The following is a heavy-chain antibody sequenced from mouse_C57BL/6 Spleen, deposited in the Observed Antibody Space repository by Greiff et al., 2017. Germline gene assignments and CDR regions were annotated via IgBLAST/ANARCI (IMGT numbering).Heavy chain of an antibody. J-gene: IGHJ4*01. CDR1: GYTFTSYG. CDR3: ARCGQTLYDMDY. CDR2: IYPRSGNT. V-gene: IGHV1-81*01. Sequence: QVQLQQSGAELARPGASVKLSCKASGYTFTSYGISWVKQRTGQGLEWIGEIYPRSGNTYYNEKFKGKATLTADKSSSTAYMELRSLTSEDSAVYFCARCGQTLYDMDYWGQGTTVTVSS.